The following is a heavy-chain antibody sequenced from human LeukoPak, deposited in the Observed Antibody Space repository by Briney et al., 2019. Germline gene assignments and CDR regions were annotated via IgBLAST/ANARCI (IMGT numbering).Heavy chain of an antibody. Sequence: GGSLRLSCAASGFTFSSYWMSWVRQAPGKGLEWVANIKQDGSEKYYVDSVKGRFTISRDGAKNTLFLQMNSLRDDDTAMYYCARGGLPGGFDYWGQGILVTVSS. V-gene: IGHV3-7*01. D-gene: IGHD7-27*01. J-gene: IGHJ4*02. CDR2: IKQDGSEK. CDR3: ARGGLPGGFDY. CDR1: GFTFSSYW.